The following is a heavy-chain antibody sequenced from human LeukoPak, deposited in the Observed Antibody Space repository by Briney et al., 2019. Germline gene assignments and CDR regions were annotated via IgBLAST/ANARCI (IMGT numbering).Heavy chain of an antibody. CDR3: AKGVRLWFAFYFDY. V-gene: IGHV3-23*01. CDR1: GFTLGNYA. D-gene: IGHD3-10*01. Sequence: GGSLRLSCAASGFTLGNYAMSWVRQAPGKALEWVSAISGNGYNTYYADSVKGRFTISSESSRNTLYLQMHSLRAEDTAVYYCAKGVRLWFAFYFDYWGQGTLVTVSS. J-gene: IGHJ4*02. CDR2: ISGNGYNT.